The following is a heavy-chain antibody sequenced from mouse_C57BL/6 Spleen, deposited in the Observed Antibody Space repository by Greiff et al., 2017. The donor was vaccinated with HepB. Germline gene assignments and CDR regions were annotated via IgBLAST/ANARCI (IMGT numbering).Heavy chain of an antibody. CDR1: GYTFTSYW. CDR3: ARSGSLLLRYWYFDV. Sequence: QVQLQQPGAELVMPGASVKLSCKASGYTFTSYWMHWVKQRPGQGLEWIGEIDPSDSYTNYNQKFKGKSTLTVDKSSSTAYMQLSSLTSEDSAVYYCARSGSLLLRYWYFDVWGTGTTVTVSS. CDR2: IDPSDSYT. V-gene: IGHV1-69*01. J-gene: IGHJ1*03. D-gene: IGHD1-1*01.